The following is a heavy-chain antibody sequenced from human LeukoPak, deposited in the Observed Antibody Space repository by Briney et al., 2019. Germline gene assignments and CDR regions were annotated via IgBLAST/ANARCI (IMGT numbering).Heavy chain of an antibody. Sequence: ASVKVSCKASGYSFTSYGISWVRQAPGQGLEWMGWISAYNGNTNYAQKLQGRVTMTTDTSTSTAYMELRSLRSDDTAVYYCASPTETTVDAFDIWGQGTMVTVSS. D-gene: IGHD4-17*01. J-gene: IGHJ3*02. CDR1: GYSFTSYG. CDR2: ISAYNGNT. CDR3: ASPTETTVDAFDI. V-gene: IGHV1-18*01.